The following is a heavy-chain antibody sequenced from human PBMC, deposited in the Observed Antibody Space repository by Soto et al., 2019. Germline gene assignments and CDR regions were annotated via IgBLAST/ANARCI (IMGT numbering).Heavy chain of an antibody. V-gene: IGHV4-59*01. D-gene: IGHD6-19*01. Sequence: SETLSLTCTVYGGSISSYYWSWIRQPPGKGLEWIGYIYYSGSTNYNPSLKSRVAISVDTSKNQFSLNLRSVTAADTAIYYCARGYNGGWYLNNYWGQGTLVTVSS. CDR3: ARGYNGGWYLNNY. J-gene: IGHJ4*02. CDR1: GGSISSYY. CDR2: IYYSGST.